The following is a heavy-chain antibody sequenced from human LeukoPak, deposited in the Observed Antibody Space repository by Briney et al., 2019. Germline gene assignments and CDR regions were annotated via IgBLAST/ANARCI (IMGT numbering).Heavy chain of an antibody. V-gene: IGHV4-61*08. CDR2: IYYSGGT. CDR1: GASISSGDYF. D-gene: IGHD3-10*01. J-gene: IGHJ4*02. CDR3: AGRGYYYQSGSSDPAYFDD. Sequence: PSETLSLTCTVSGASISSGDYFWTWIRQPPGKGLEWIGYIYYSGGTKYNPTLTSRVTISIDTSKNQFSLKLNSVTAADTAVYYCAGRGYYYQSGSSDPAYFDDWGQGTLVTVSS.